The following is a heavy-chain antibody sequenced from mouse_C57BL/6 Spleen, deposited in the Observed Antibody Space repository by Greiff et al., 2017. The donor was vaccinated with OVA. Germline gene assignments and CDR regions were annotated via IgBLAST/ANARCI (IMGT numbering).Heavy chain of an antibody. CDR3: ARDGGNYVYYFDY. V-gene: IGHV3-6*01. CDR2: ISYDGSN. J-gene: IGHJ2*01. Sequence: VQLQQSGPGLVKPSQSLSLTCSVTGYSITSGYYWNWIRQFPGNKLEWMGYISYDGSNNYNPSLKNRISITRDTSKNQFFLKLNSVTTEDTATYYCARDGGNYVYYFDYWGQGSTLTVSS. D-gene: IGHD2-1*01. CDR1: GYSITSGYY.